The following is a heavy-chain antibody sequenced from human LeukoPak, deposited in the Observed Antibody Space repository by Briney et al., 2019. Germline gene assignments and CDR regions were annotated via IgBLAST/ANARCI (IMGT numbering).Heavy chain of an antibody. CDR2: IYSGGST. V-gene: IGHV3-53*04. CDR1: GFTVSSNY. CDR3: ARDQVDAFDI. J-gene: IGHJ3*02. Sequence: GGSLRLSCAASGFTVSSNYMSWVRQAPGKGLEWVSVIYSGGSTYYADSVKGRFTISRHNSKNTLYPQMNSLRAEDTAVYYCARDQVDAFDIWGQGTMVTVSS.